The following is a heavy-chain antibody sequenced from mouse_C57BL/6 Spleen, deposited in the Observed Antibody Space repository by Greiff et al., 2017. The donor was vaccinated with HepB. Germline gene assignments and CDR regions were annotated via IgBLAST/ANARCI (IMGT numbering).Heavy chain of an antibody. CDR1: GFAFSSSW. Sequence: QVQLQQSGPELVKPGASVKISCKASGFAFSSSWMNWVQQRPGTGLEWIGRIYPGDGDTNYNGKFKGKATLTADKSSSPAYMQLSSLTSEDSAVYYCARGEATDYWGQGTTLTVSS. D-gene: IGHD3-2*02. V-gene: IGHV1-82*01. J-gene: IGHJ2*01. CDR3: ARGEATDY. CDR2: IYPGDGDT.